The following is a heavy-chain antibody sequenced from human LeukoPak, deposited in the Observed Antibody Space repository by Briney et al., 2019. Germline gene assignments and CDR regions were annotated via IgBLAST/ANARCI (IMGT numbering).Heavy chain of an antibody. CDR3: AKKQGTAVILAKTLDS. CDR1: GITFNNYW. CDR2: INHNGNVN. V-gene: IGHV3-7*03. D-gene: IGHD5-12*01. Sequence: GGSLTLSRAASGITFNNYWMNWARQAPGKGLEGVASINHNGNVNYYVNSVKGRFTISRDNAKNSLYLQMSNLRAEDMAMYYCAKKQGTAVILAKTLDSWGQGTLVTVSS. J-gene: IGHJ4*02.